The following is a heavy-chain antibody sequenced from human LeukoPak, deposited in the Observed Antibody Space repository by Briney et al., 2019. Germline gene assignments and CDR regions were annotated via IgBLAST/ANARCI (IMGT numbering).Heavy chain of an antibody. CDR1: GFTFSSYW. CDR3: ARDYYDSSGYLDY. CDR2: IKQDGSEQ. D-gene: IGHD3-22*01. Sequence: GGSLRLSCAASGFTFSSYWMSWVRQAPGKGREWVANIKQDGSEQYYVDSVTGRFTISRDNAKNSLYLQMNSLRAEDTAVYYCARDYYDSSGYLDYRGQGTLVTVSS. V-gene: IGHV3-7*01. J-gene: IGHJ4*02.